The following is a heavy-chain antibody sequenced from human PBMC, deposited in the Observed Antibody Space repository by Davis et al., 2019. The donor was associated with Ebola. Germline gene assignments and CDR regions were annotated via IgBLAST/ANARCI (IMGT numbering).Heavy chain of an antibody. CDR3: ARDGNLTLDYYDSTGYPNDAFDI. V-gene: IGHV3-48*02. Sequence: PGGSLRLSCAASGFSFSTYTMNWVRQAPGKGLEWVSYISRSSSAIDYADSVKGRFTISRDNAKNSLYLQMNSLRDEDTAVYYCARDGNLTLDYYDSTGYPNDAFDIWGQGTMVTVSS. J-gene: IGHJ3*02. CDR1: GFSFSTYT. D-gene: IGHD3-22*01. CDR2: ISRSSSAI.